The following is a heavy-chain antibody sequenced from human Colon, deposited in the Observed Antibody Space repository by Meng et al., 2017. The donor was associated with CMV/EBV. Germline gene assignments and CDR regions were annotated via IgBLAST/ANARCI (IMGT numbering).Heavy chain of an antibody. V-gene: IGHV3-74*03. CDR2: ISLDGIIT. D-gene: IGHD1-7*01. J-gene: IGHJ4*02. CDR1: CTLSSNY. Sequence: CTLSSNYRRGVRRAPGKGLVWVSRISLDGIITTYADSVKGRFTISRDNAKNTLYLQMNSLRAEDTALYYCVRDSAMAGTGPHFDYWGRGTLVTVSS. CDR3: VRDSAMAGTGPHFDY.